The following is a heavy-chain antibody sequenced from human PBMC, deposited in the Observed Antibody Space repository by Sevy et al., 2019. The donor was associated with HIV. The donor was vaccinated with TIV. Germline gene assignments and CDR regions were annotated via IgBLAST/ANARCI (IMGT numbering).Heavy chain of an antibody. CDR2: INPNSGDT. CDR1: GYTFTDYY. V-gene: IGHV1-2*06. J-gene: IGHJ6*02. D-gene: IGHD5-12*01. CDR3: ARDPVAPNPAGMDV. Sequence: ASVKVSCKASGYTFTDYYMHWVRQAPGQGLEWMGRINPNSGDTNFVQKFQGRVTMTRDTSISTAYMELGGLTSDDTAVYYCARDPVAPNPAGMDVWGQGTTVTVSS.